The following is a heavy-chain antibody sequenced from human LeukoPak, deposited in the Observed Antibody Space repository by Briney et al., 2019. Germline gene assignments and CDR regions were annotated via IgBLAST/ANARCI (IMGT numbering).Heavy chain of an antibody. CDR3: ARGAMVATLFFDY. Sequence: GASVKVSCKASGYPFTGYYMHWVRQAPGQGLEWMGWINPNSGGTNYAQKFQGRVTMTRDTSISTAYMELSRLRSDDTAVYYCARGAMVATLFFDYWGQGTLVTVSS. J-gene: IGHJ4*02. D-gene: IGHD5-12*01. V-gene: IGHV1-2*02. CDR1: GYPFTGYY. CDR2: INPNSGGT.